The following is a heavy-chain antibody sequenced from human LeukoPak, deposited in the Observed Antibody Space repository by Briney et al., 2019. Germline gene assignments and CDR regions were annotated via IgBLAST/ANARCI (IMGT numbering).Heavy chain of an antibody. Sequence: TTSETLSLTCAVYGGSFSGYYWSGIRQPPGKGLEWIGEINHSGSTNYNPSLKSRVTISVDTSKNQFSLKLSSVTAADTAVYYCARRGYYGSGSYFFDYWGQGTLVTVSS. CDR2: INHSGST. J-gene: IGHJ4*02. CDR3: ARRGYYGSGSYFFDY. D-gene: IGHD3-10*01. CDR1: GGSFSGYY. V-gene: IGHV4-34*01.